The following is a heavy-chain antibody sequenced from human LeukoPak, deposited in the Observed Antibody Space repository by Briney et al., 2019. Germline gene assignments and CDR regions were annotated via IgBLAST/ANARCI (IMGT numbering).Heavy chain of an antibody. V-gene: IGHV4-4*07. CDR2: IYTSGST. J-gene: IGHJ6*02. D-gene: IGHD1-26*01. CDR1: GGSISSYY. CDR3: ASYSYYYYYGMDV. Sequence: SETLSLTCTVSGGSISSYYWSWLRQPAGKGLEWIGRIYTSGSTNYNPSLKSRVTMSVDTSKNQFSLKLSSVTAADTAVYYCASYSYYYYYGMDVWGQGTTVTVSS.